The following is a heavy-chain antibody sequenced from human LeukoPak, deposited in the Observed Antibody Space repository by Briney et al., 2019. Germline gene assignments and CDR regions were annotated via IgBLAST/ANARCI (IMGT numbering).Heavy chain of an antibody. Sequence: PGGSLRLSCAASGFTFSSYWMSWVRQAPGKGLEWVANIKQDGSEKYYVDSVKGRFTISRDNAKNSLYPQMNSLRAEDTAVYYCARDLAIVVPAASTHGYGMDVWGQGTTVTVSS. CDR3: ARDLAIVVPAASTHGYGMDV. CDR2: IKQDGSEK. V-gene: IGHV3-7*01. D-gene: IGHD2-2*01. CDR1: GFTFSSYW. J-gene: IGHJ6*02.